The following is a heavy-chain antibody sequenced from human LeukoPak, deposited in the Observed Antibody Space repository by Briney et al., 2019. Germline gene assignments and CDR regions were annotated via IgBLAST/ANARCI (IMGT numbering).Heavy chain of an antibody. CDR3: ANVPIAVAGTKSRRPFDY. V-gene: IGHV3-23*01. Sequence: PGGSLRLSCAASGFTFSSYAMSWVRQAPGKGLEWVSAISGSGGSTYYADSVKGRFTISRDNSKNTLYLQMNSLRAEDTAVYYCANVPIAVAGTKSRRPFDYWGQGTLVTVSS. D-gene: IGHD6-19*01. CDR2: ISGSGGST. J-gene: IGHJ4*02. CDR1: GFTFSSYA.